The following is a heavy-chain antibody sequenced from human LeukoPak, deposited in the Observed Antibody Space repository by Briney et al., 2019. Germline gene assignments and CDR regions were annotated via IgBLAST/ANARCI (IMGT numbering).Heavy chain of an antibody. J-gene: IGHJ4*02. Sequence: SETLSLTCAVYGGSFSGYYWSWIRQPPGKGLEWIGYIYYSGSTNYNPSLKSRVTISVDTSKNQFSLKLNSVTAADSAVYYCARTPPPGATAYGAVDYWGQGTLVTVSS. D-gene: IGHD3-16*01. CDR1: GGSFSGYY. CDR2: IYYSGST. V-gene: IGHV4-59*12. CDR3: ARTPPPGATAYGAVDY.